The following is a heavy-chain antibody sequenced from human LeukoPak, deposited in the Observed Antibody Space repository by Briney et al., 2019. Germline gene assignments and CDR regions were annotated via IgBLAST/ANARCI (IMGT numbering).Heavy chain of an antibody. CDR1: GFTFSSYE. Sequence: PGGSLRLSCAASGFTFSSYEMNWVRQAPGKGLEWVSRVIRDGSLTNYADSVKGRFTISRDNAKNTLYLQMSSLRAEDTAVYFCVRDGDDFNFDYWGQGSLVTVSS. V-gene: IGHV3-74*01. J-gene: IGHJ4*02. D-gene: IGHD5-24*01. CDR3: VRDGDDFNFDY. CDR2: VIRDGSLT.